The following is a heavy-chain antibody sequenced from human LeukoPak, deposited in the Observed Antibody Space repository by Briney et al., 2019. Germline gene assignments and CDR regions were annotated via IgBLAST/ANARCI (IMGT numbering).Heavy chain of an antibody. CDR1: GFTFSSYA. J-gene: IGHJ6*02. CDR3: AKDPMRYYYYYGMDV. V-gene: IGHV3-23*01. CDR2: ISGSGGST. Sequence: GSLRLSCAASGFTFSSYAMSWVRQAPGKGLEWVSAISGSGGSTYYADSVKGRFTISRDNSKNTLYLQMNSLRAEDTAVYYCAKDPMRYYYYYGMDVWGQGTTVTVSS.